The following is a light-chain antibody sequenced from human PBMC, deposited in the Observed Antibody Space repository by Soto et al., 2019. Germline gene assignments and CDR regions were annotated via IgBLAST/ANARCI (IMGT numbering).Light chain of an antibody. CDR2: DVN. Sequence: QSALTQPPSVSGSPGQSVAISCTGTSSDVGNSNGVSWYHQPPGTAPKLMIYDVNNRPSGVPDRFSGSKSGNTASLTISGLQAEDEGAYYCSSYTSSSTDVFGTGTKVTVL. CDR1: SSDVGNSNG. J-gene: IGLJ1*01. V-gene: IGLV2-18*02. CDR3: SSYTSSSTDV.